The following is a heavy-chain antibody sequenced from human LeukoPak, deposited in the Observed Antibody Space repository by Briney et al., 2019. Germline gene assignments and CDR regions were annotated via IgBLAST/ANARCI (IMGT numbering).Heavy chain of an antibody. CDR1: GGSISSYY. D-gene: IGHD1-26*01. CDR3: ARDPIGRDAVDI. CDR2: IYTSGST. Sequence: SETLSLTCIVSGGSISSYYWNWIRQPAGKGLEWIGRIYTSGSTNYNPSLKSRVTISVDRSKNQFSLKLSSVTAADTAVYFCARDPIGRDAVDIWGQGTMVIVSS. V-gene: IGHV4-4*07. J-gene: IGHJ3*02.